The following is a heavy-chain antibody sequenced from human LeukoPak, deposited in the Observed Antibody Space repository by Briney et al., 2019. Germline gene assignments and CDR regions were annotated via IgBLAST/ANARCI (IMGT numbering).Heavy chain of an antibody. V-gene: IGHV4-59*02. CDR3: ARESAGSLHDSTAAFHY. D-gene: IGHD2-8*02. J-gene: IGHJ4*02. CDR2: GHHSESS. CDR1: GDSVTSTY. Sequence: SETLSLTYSVSGDSVTSTYWSWIRQPPGKGLEWIAYGHHSESSNYNPSFRSRVTIPVDTSRNQFSLRLTSVTAADTAVYYCARESAGSLHDSTAAFHYWGQGILVIVSS.